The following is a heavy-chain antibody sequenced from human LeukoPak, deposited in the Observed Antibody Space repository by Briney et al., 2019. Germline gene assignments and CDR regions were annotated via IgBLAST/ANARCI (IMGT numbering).Heavy chain of an antibody. Sequence: ASVKVSCKASGYTFTGYYMHWVRQAPGQGLEWMGWINPNSGGTNYAQKFQGRVTMTRDTSTSTVYMELSSLRSEDTAVYYCARDPPQNYYGSGSPHFDYWGQGTLVTVSS. D-gene: IGHD3-10*01. CDR2: INPNSGGT. CDR3: ARDPPQNYYGSGSPHFDY. V-gene: IGHV1-2*02. J-gene: IGHJ4*02. CDR1: GYTFTGYY.